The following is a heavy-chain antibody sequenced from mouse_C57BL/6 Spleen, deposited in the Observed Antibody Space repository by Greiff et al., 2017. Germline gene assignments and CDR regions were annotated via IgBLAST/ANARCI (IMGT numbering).Heavy chain of an antibody. Sequence: QVQLQQSGTELVKPGASVKLSCKASGYTFTSYWMHWVKQRPGQGLEWIGNINPSNGGTNSNEKFKSKATLTVAKSSSTASMQLSSLTSEDSAVYYCARSGDPSLYFCVWGTGTTVTVYS. CDR3: ARSGDPSLYFCV. CDR1: GYTFTSYW. CDR2: INPSNGGT. J-gene: IGHJ1*03. D-gene: IGHD3-1*01. V-gene: IGHV1-53*01.